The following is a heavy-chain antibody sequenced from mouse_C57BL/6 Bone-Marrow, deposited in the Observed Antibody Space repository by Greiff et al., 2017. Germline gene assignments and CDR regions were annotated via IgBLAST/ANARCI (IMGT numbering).Heavy chain of an antibody. V-gene: IGHV14-3*02. CDR1: GYNINDYY. CDR2: IYPENGDT. D-gene: IGHD1-1*01. Sequence: VQLQQSGAELVKPGASVKLSCTASGYNINDYYMHWVKQRPGQGLEWIGRIYPENGDTNYDPKFQGKATITADTSSSTAYMQLSSLTSEDTAVYYCASTTGVATRYFDVWGTGTTVTVSS. J-gene: IGHJ1*03. CDR3: ASTTGVATRYFDV.